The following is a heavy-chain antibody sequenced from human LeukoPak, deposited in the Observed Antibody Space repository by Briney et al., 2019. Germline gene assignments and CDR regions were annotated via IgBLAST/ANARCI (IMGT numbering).Heavy chain of an antibody. CDR2: IYYSGST. D-gene: IGHD4/OR15-4a*01. Sequence: SETLSLTCTVSGGSISSYYWSWIRQPPGKGLEWIGYIYYSGSTNYNPSLKSRVTISVDTSKNQSSLKLSSVTAADTAVYYCARAQKEVLIDYWGQGTLVTVSS. J-gene: IGHJ4*02. CDR3: ARAQKEVLIDY. V-gene: IGHV4-59*01. CDR1: GGSISSYY.